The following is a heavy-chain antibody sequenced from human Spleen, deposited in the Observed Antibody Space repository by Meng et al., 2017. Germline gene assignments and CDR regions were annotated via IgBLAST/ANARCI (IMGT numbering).Heavy chain of an antibody. CDR3: ARDILGARGYSYGPWASNYGMDV. CDR2: IYYSGST. D-gene: IGHD5-18*01. J-gene: IGHJ6*02. Sequence: SETLSLTCTVSGGSISSSSYYWGWIRQPPGKGLEWIESIYYSGSTYYNPSLKSRVTISVDTSKNQFSLKLSSVTAADTAVYYCARDILGARGYSYGPWASNYGMDVWGQGTTVTVSS. CDR1: GGSISSSSYY. V-gene: IGHV4-39*07.